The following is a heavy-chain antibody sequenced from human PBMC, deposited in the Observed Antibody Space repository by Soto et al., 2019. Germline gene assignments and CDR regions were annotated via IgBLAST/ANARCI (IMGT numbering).Heavy chain of an antibody. J-gene: IGHJ4*02. Sequence: GGSLRLSCAASGFTFSSHDMHWVRQVTGKGLEWVSGIGTGGDPYYSGSVKGRFTISRENAKNSLYLQMNSLRAGDTAVYYCATSIAADTSLDYWGQGTLVTVSS. CDR2: IGTGGDP. CDR3: ATSIAADTSLDY. CDR1: GFTFSSHD. V-gene: IGHV3-13*05. D-gene: IGHD6-6*01.